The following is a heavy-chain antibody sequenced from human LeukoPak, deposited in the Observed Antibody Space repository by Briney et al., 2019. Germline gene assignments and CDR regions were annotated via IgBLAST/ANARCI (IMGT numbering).Heavy chain of an antibody. Sequence: QTGGSLRLSRAASGFTFSSYWRHWVRQAPGKGLVWVSRINSDGSSTSYADSVKGRFTISRDNAKNTLYLQMNSLRAEDTAVYYCARMMGGSYYIWGRPYFDCWGQGTLVTVSS. CDR2: INSDGSST. V-gene: IGHV3-74*01. CDR1: GFTFSSYW. J-gene: IGHJ4*02. CDR3: ARMMGGSYYIWGRPYFDC. D-gene: IGHD1-26*01.